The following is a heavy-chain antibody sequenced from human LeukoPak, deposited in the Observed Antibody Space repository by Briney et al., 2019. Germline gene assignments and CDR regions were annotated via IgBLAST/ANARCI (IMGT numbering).Heavy chain of an antibody. CDR2: ISGIGGKT. V-gene: IGHV3-23*01. J-gene: IGHJ4*02. D-gene: IGHD1-14*01. CDR1: GFTFSTYA. CDR3: ATQTARPAGVFEY. Sequence: GGSLRLSCAASGFTFSTYAMSWVRQAPGKGLEWVSDISGIGGKTYYADSVKGRFTISRDNTKNTLYLQMNSLRAEDTAVYYCATQTARPAGVFEYWGQGTRVTVSS.